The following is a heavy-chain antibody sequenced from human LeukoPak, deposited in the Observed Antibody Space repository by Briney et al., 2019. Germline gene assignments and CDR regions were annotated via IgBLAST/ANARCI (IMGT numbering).Heavy chain of an antibody. CDR3: ARDRAYYDSSGYCPSDY. D-gene: IGHD3-22*01. CDR1: GYTFTSYG. Sequence: VASVKVSCKASGYTFTSYGISWVRQAPGQGLEWMGWISAYNGNTNYAQKLQGRVTMTTDTSTSTAYMELRSLRSDDTAVYYCARDRAYYDSSGYCPSDYWGQGTLVTVSS. J-gene: IGHJ4*02. CDR2: ISAYNGNT. V-gene: IGHV1-18*01.